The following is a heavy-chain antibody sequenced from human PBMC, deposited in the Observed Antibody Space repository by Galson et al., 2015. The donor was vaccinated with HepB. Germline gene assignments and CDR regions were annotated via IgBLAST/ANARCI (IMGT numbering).Heavy chain of an antibody. Sequence: SLRLSCAASGFTFSSYAMSWVRQAPGKGLEWVSAISGSGGSTYYADSVKGRFTISRDNSKNTLYLQMNSLRAEDTAVYYCAKAFTDYYGSGSYYSSDAFDIWGQGTMVTVSS. J-gene: IGHJ3*02. D-gene: IGHD3-10*01. CDR2: ISGSGGST. V-gene: IGHV3-23*01. CDR1: GFTFSSYA. CDR3: AKAFTDYYGSGSYYSSDAFDI.